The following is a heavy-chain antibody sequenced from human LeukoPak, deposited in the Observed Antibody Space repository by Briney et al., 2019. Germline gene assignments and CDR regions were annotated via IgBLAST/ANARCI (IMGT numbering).Heavy chain of an antibody. CDR1: GGSISSYY. V-gene: IGHV4-59*01. Sequence: SETLSLTCTVPGGSISSYYWSWFRQPPGKGLEWIGYIYYSGSTNYNPSLKSRVTISVDTSKNQFSLKLSSVTAADTAVYYCARDSWDSSSWYPDYWGQGTLVTVSS. J-gene: IGHJ4*02. D-gene: IGHD6-13*01. CDR2: IYYSGST. CDR3: ARDSWDSSSWYPDY.